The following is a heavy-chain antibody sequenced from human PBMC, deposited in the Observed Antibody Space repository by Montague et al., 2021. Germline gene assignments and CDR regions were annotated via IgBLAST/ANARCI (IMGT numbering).Heavy chain of an antibody. J-gene: IGHJ4*02. V-gene: IGHV6-1*01. D-gene: IGHD6-13*01. CDR3: ARRGQQLDFDY. CDR2: N. Sequence: NNYAVSVKSRITINPDTSKNQFSLQLNSVTSEDTAVYYCARRGQQLDFDYWGQGTLVTVSS.